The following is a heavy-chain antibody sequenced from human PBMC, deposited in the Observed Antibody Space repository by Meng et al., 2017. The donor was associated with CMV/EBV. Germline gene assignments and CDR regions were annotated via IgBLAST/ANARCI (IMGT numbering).Heavy chain of an antibody. D-gene: IGHD3-16*01. V-gene: IGHV4-4*07. J-gene: IGHJ4*02. Sequence: VQKQEPGPGLVKPSETLSLTCIVSGASIKNSNWNWVRQPAGQGLEWIGLIQVIGHTVYNPSLKSRVTVSLDASKSQFSLTLNSVTAADTATYYCAGSRPGGGACDYWGQGILVTVSS. CDR2: IQVIGHT. CDR3: AGSRPGGGACDY. CDR1: GASIKNSN.